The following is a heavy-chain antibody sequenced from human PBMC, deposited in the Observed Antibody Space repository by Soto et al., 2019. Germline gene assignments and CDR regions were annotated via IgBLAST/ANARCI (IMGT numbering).Heavy chain of an antibody. CDR2: ISAYNGNT. CDR1: GYTFTSYG. Sequence: QVQLVQSGAEVKKPGASVKVSCKASGYTFTSYGISWVRQAPGQGLEWMGWISAYNGNTNYAQKRQGRVTMTTDTSTSTAYMELRSLRSDDTAVYYCAREPRITMVRGVPYYFDYWGQGTLVTVSS. D-gene: IGHD3-10*01. CDR3: AREPRITMVRGVPYYFDY. V-gene: IGHV1-18*01. J-gene: IGHJ4*02.